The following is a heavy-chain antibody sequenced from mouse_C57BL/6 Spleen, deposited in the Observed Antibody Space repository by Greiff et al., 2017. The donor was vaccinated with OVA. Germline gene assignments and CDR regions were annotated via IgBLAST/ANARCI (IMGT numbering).Heavy chain of an antibody. D-gene: IGHD1-1*01. CDR2: ISYDGSN. CDR1: GYSITSGYY. J-gene: IGHJ3*01. Sequence: EVQVVESGPGLVKPSQSLSLTCSVTGYSITSGYYWNWIRQFPGNKLEWMGYISYDGSNNYNPSLKNRISITRDTSKNQFFLKLNSVTTEDTATYDCARGPHYYGSSLGFAYWGQGTLVTVSA. CDR3: ARGPHYYGSSLGFAY. V-gene: IGHV3-6*01.